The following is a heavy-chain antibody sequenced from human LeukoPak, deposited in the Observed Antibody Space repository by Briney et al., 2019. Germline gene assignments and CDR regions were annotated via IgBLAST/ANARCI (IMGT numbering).Heavy chain of an antibody. CDR1: GGSFSSYY. D-gene: IGHD5-18*01. J-gene: IGHJ2*01. CDR2: MYYSGST. Sequence: SETLSLTCAVYGGSFSSYYWGWIRQPPGKGLEWIGSMYYSGSTYYNPSLKSRVTISVDTSKNQFSLKLRSVTAADTAIYYCARVTASYGYGYWYFDLWGRGTLVTVSS. CDR3: ARVTASYGYGYWYFDL. V-gene: IGHV4-39*07.